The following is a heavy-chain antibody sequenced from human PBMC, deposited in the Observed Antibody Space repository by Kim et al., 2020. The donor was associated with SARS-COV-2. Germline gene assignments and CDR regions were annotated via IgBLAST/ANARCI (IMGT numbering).Heavy chain of an antibody. D-gene: IGHD3-16*02. Sequence: YTSGRTNYNSPLQSRVTMSVDMAKNQFSLKLSSVTAADTAVYYCASALGHWGQGTLVTVSS. V-gene: IGHV4-4*07. CDR2: YTSGRT. J-gene: IGHJ4*02. CDR3: ASALGH.